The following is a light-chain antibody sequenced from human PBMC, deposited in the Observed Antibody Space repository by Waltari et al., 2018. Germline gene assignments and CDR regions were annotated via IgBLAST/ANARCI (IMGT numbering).Light chain of an antibody. Sequence: QSALAQPPPVSGSPGQSVTIPCAGTSTPLGRYTYVAWYQHHPGQAPKLLIYDVNTRPSGVPDRFSGSKSGNTASLTISGLQAEDEADYYCCSYAGSPYVFGTGTKVTVL. V-gene: IGLV2-11*01. J-gene: IGLJ1*01. CDR1: STPLGRYTY. CDR3: CSYAGSPYV. CDR2: DVN.